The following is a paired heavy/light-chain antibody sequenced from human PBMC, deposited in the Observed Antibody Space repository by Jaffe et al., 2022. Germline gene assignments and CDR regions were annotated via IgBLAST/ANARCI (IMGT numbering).Light chain of an antibody. J-gene: IGKJ1*01. CDR2: GAS. V-gene: IGKV3-15*01. CDR1: QTVTSQ. CDR3: QQYNNWPWT. Sequence: ETVMTQSPATLSVSPGERATLSCRASQTVTSQLAWYQQKLGQAPRLLIYGASTRATGIPASFSGSGSGTEFTLTISSLQSEDFAVYYCQQYNNWPWTFGQGTKVEIK.
Heavy chain of an antibody. V-gene: IGHV3-23*01. D-gene: IGHD6-6*01. CDR1: GFTFSNRG. CDR3: AREVGTEYSSSSGDDAFDV. Sequence: EVQLLESGGGLVQPGGSLRLSCAASGFTFSNRGMSWVRQAPGKGLEWVSAISADGGSTFHADSVKGRFTISRDNSRNTLCLQMNSLRADDTAVYYCAREVGTEYSSSSGDDAFDVWGQGTMVTVSS. J-gene: IGHJ3*01. CDR2: ISADGGST.